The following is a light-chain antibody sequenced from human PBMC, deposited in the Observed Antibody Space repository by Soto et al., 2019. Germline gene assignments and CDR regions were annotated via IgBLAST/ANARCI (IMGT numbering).Light chain of an antibody. CDR3: QVRDVWPT. CDR1: QSVSTS. V-gene: IGKV3-11*01. Sequence: LVLTQSPATLSLSPGERAALSCRASQSVSTSLAWYQHKPGQAPRLIIYDASKRAPGIPARFSGSGSGTDFTLTISSPEPEDFAVYYCQVRDVWPTFGQGT. CDR2: DAS. J-gene: IGKJ1*01.